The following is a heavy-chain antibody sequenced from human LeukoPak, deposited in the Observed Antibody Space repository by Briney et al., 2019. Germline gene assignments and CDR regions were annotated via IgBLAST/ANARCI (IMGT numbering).Heavy chain of an antibody. D-gene: IGHD2-15*01. CDR2: IYYSGST. Sequence: SETLSLTCTVSGGSISSSSYYWGWIRQPPGKGLEWIGSIYYSGSTYYNPSLKSRVTISVDTSKNQFSLKLSSVTAADTAVYYCASAPWRYCSGGSCYYLSFSYWGQGTLVTVSS. CDR3: ASAPWRYCSGGSCYYLSFSY. CDR1: GGSISSSSYY. V-gene: IGHV4-39*01. J-gene: IGHJ4*02.